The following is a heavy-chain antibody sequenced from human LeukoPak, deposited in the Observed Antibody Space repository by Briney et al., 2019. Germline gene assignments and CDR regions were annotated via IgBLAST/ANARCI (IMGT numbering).Heavy chain of an antibody. Sequence: GGSLRLSCAASGFTFSSYSMNWVRQAPGKGLEWVSSISSSSSYIYYADSVKGRFTTSRDNAKNSLYLQMNSLRAEDTAVYYCARDRTYYYDSSGYYYRGGWGQGTLVTVSS. V-gene: IGHV3-21*01. CDR2: ISSSSSYI. D-gene: IGHD3-22*01. J-gene: IGHJ4*02. CDR3: ARDRTYYYDSSGYYYRGG. CDR1: GFTFSSYS.